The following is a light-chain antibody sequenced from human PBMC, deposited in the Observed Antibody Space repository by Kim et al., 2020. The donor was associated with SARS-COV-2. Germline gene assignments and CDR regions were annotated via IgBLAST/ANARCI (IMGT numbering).Light chain of an antibody. V-gene: IGLV4-69*01. J-gene: IGLJ3*02. CDR3: QTWDTGIRV. CDR2: LNSDGSQ. CDR1: SGHSTYA. Sequence: ASVKLTCTLSSGHSTYAIAWHQQQPEKGPRYLMKLNSDGSQTKGDGIPDRFSGSSSGAERYLTISSLQSEDDADYYCQTWDTGIRVFGGGTKLTVL.